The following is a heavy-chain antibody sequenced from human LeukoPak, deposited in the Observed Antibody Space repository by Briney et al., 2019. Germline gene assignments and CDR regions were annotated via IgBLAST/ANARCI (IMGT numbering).Heavy chain of an antibody. D-gene: IGHD3-3*01. CDR1: GFTFNSYW. V-gene: IGHV3-74*01. J-gene: IGHJ5*02. Sequence: GGPLRLSCAASGFTFNSYWMHWVRQAPGKGLVWVSRIDEDGKTIDYADSVKGRFTISGDNAKDTLYPQMSSLRDEDTAVYYCVSDLCGGDDQWGRGTLVTVSS. CDR2: IDEDGKTI. CDR3: VSDLCGGDDQ.